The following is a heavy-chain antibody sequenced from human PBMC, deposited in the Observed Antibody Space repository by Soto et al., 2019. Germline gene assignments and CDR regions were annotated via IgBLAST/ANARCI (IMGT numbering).Heavy chain of an antibody. D-gene: IGHD1-1*01. Sequence: QVQLQQWGAGLLKPSETLSLTCAVYGGFVSSGSYYWSWIRQPPGKGLEWIGEMSHSGRTHFNPSLESRVTISVDTSKNQFSLKMSSVTAADTALYYCARVERGTATTVVDAFDIWGPGTMVTVSS. CDR2: MSHSGRT. J-gene: IGHJ3*02. CDR3: ARVERGTATTVVDAFDI. V-gene: IGHV4-34*01. CDR1: GGFVSSGSYY.